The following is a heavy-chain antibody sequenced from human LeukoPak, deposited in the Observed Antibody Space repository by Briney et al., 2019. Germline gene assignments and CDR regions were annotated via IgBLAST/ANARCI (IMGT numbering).Heavy chain of an antibody. J-gene: IGHJ4*02. Sequence: SETLSLTCAVYGGSFSGYYWSWIRQPPGKGLEWIGEINHSGSTNHNPSLKSRVTISVDTSKNQFSLKLSSVTAADTAVYYCARGCYSSGWYTCPPFDYWGQGTLVTVSS. CDR3: ARGCYSSGWYTCPPFDY. CDR1: GGSFSGYY. V-gene: IGHV4-34*01. D-gene: IGHD6-19*01. CDR2: INHSGST.